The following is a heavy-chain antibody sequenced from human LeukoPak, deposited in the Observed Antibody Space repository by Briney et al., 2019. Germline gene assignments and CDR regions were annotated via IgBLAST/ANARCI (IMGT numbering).Heavy chain of an antibody. CDR2: ITKGGATV. CDR3: ARLSVSITRRFDL. D-gene: IGHD3-3*01. V-gene: IGHV3-48*03. Sequence: GGSLRLSCAPPGCTLSNYEMNWVRLTRGKGLEWTSYITKGGATVLYAESVKGRFTISRDNDNSSLYLQMNSLRAEDTAVYFCARLSVSITRRFDLWGQGTLVTVSS. CDR1: GCTLSNYE. J-gene: IGHJ5*02.